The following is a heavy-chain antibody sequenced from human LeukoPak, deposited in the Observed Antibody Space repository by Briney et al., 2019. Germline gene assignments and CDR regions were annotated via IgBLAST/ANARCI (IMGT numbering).Heavy chain of an antibody. CDR2: ISSSSSYT. J-gene: IGHJ4*02. V-gene: IGHV3-11*06. Sequence: GGSLRLSCAASGFTFSDYYMSWIRQAPGKGLEWVSYISSSSSYTNYADSVKGRFTISRDNAKNSLYLQMNSLRAEDTAVYYCARRERGSTVTTLFYYFDYWGQGTLVTVSS. CDR1: GFTFSDYY. D-gene: IGHD4-11*01. CDR3: ARRERGSTVTTLFYYFDY.